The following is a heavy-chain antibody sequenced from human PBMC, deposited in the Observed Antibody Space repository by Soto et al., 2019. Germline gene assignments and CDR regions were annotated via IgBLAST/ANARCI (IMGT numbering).Heavy chain of an antibody. D-gene: IGHD3-22*01. J-gene: IGHJ6*02. CDR2: IAYDRSNK. Sequence: GGSLRLSCAASGFTFNNYAIHWVRQAPGKGLEWVAVIAYDRSNKYYADSVKGRFTISRDNSKNTLYLQMNSLRAEDTAVYYCAKAMGGYYYDSSGYSSYYGMDVWGQGTTVTVSS. CDR3: AKAMGGYYYDSSGYSSYYGMDV. V-gene: IGHV3-30-3*01. CDR1: GFTFNNYA.